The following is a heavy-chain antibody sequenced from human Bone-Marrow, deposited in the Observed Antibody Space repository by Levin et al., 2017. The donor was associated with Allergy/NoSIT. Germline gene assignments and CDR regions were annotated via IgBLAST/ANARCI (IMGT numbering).Heavy chain of an antibody. D-gene: IGHD3-3*01. Sequence: LSGGSLRLSCVVSGFAFEDFAMHWVRQAPGKGLEWVSGVSWNSGTIAYADSVKGRFTVSRENAKNSLYLQMDSLRTEDTAFYYCADGRYYDFWSGYFRFWSQGSLVTVSS. CDR1: GFAFEDFA. V-gene: IGHV3-9*01. CDR2: VSWNSGTI. CDR3: ADGRYYDFWSGYFRF. J-gene: IGHJ4*02.